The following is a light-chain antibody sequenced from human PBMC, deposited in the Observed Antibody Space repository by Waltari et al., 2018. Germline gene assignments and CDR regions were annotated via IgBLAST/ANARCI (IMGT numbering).Light chain of an antibody. CDR1: QSVLYSSNNKNY. J-gene: IGKJ1*01. Sequence: DNVMTQSPDSLAVSLGERATINCKSSQSVLYSSNNKNYLAWYQQKPGQPPKLLIYWASTRESGVPDRFSGSGSGTDVTRTISSLQAEDVAVYYCQQYYSIWTFGQGTKVEIK. CDR3: QQYYSIWT. CDR2: WAS. V-gene: IGKV4-1*01.